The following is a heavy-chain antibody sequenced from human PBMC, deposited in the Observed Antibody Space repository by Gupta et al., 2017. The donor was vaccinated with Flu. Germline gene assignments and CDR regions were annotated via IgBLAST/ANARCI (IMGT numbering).Heavy chain of an antibody. CDR3: ARDSGWRYFDY. J-gene: IGHJ4*02. CDR2: MSNDGSNK. CDR1: GFIFSSYG. V-gene: IGHV3-30*03. Sequence: QVQLVESGGGVVQPGRSLRLHCTASGFIFSSYGMHWVRQAPGKGLEWLKVMSNDGSNKYYADSVSGRFTISRDNSKNTLFLQMNSLRTEDTAVYYCARDSGWRYFDYWGQGTLVTVSS. D-gene: IGHD2-15*01.